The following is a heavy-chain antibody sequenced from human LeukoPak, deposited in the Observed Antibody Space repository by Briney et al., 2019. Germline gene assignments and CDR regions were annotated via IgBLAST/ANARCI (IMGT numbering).Heavy chain of an antibody. CDR2: IYYSGST. CDR1: GGSISSSSYY. J-gene: IGHJ4*02. Sequence: SETLSLTCTVSGGSISSSSYYWGWIRQPPGKGLEWIVSIYYSGSTYDNPSLKSLVTISVDTSKNQLYMKLSSVTAADTAVYYCARQERFIVATTGELGYWGQGTLVTVSS. V-gene: IGHV4-39*01. CDR3: ARQERFIVATTGELGY. D-gene: IGHD5-12*01.